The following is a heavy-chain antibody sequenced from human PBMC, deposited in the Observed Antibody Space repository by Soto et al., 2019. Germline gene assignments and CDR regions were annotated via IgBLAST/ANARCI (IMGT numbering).Heavy chain of an antibody. V-gene: IGHV3-15*01. Sequence: EVQLVESGGGLVKPGGSLTLSCAASGFSFSNVCMSWVRQAPGKGLEWVGHIKSKSVGGTTDYTAPVKGRFTISRADSKDTLYLHMNSLKTEDTAVYYCTTYSTHTCGEGGHCYSVQTKIQASWGQGIPVTVSS. CDR3: TTYSTHTCGEGGHCYSVQTKIQAS. CDR2: IKSKSVGGTT. D-gene: IGHD2-15*01. CDR1: GFSFSNVC. J-gene: IGHJ1*01.